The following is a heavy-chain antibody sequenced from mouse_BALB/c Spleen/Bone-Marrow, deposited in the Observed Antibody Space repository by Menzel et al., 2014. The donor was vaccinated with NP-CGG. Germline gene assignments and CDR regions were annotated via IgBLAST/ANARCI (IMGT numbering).Heavy chain of an antibody. CDR3: ARRYGSSFDY. Sequence: EVKLVESGAELVRPGALVKLSCKASGFNIKDYYMHWVIQRPEQGLEWIGWIDPENGNTIYDPKFQGKASITADTSSNTAYXQLSSLTSEDTAVYYCARRYGSSFDYWGQGTTLTVSS. D-gene: IGHD1-1*01. CDR1: GFNIKDYY. V-gene: IGHV14-1*02. J-gene: IGHJ2*01. CDR2: IDPENGNT.